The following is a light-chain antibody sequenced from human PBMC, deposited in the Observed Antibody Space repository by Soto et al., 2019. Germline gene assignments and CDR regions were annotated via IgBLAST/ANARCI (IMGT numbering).Light chain of an antibody. CDR1: GSDVGGYNF. CDR3: ASYAGGNQV. Sequence: QSALTQPPSASGSPGQSVTISCTGTGSDVGGYNFVSWYQHHPGKAPKLMIYEVTRRPSGVPDRFSGSKSANTASLTVSGRLAEDEADYFCASYAGGNQVFGTGTKLTV. J-gene: IGLJ1*01. V-gene: IGLV2-8*01. CDR2: EVT.